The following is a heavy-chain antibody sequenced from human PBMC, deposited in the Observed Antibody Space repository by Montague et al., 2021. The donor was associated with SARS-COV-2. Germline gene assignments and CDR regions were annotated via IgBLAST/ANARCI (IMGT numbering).Heavy chain of an antibody. Sequence: SLRLSCAASGFTFSSYAMHWVRQAPGKGLEWVAVISYDGSNKHYADSVKGRFTISRDNSKNTLYLQMNSLRAEDTAVYYCARVIVVGYYGMDVWGQGTTVTVSS. V-gene: IGHV3-30-3*01. CDR3: ARVIVVGYYGMDV. J-gene: IGHJ6*02. D-gene: IGHD3-22*01. CDR2: ISYDGSNK. CDR1: GFTFSSYA.